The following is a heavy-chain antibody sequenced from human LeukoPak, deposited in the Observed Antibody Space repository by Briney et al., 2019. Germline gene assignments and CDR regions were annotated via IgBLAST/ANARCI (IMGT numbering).Heavy chain of an antibody. CDR1: GGTFSSYA. CDR3: ARAQAVTMVRGVSRWFDP. CDR2: IIPIFGTA. Sequence: SVKVSCKASGGTFSSYAISWVRQAPGQGLEWMGGIIPIFGTANYAQKFQGRVTITADESTSTAYMELSSLRSEDTAVYYCARAQAVTMVRGVSRWFDPWGQGTLVTVSS. D-gene: IGHD3-10*01. V-gene: IGHV1-69*13. J-gene: IGHJ5*02.